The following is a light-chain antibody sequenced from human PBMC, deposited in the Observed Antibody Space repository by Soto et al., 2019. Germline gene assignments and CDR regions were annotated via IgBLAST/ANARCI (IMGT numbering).Light chain of an antibody. J-gene: IGLJ1*01. Sequence: QSELTQPPSVSGAPGQRVNISCTGSSXNIGAGHDVRWYQQLPGTAPKLLIYGNSNRPSGVPDRFSGSKSGTSASLAITGLQAEDGADYYCRSYESSLSGSVFGTGTKVTVL. CDR2: GNS. CDR1: SXNIGAGHD. CDR3: RSYESSLSGSV. V-gene: IGLV1-40*01.